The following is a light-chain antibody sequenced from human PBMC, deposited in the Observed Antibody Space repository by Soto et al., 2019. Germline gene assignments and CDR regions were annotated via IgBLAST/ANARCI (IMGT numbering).Light chain of an antibody. Sequence: ETVLTQSPCTLSLSPGERATLSCRASQSVDSTYVTWFQQKPGQAPRLLIFGASNRATGIPDRFSGSGSGTDFTLTISRLEPEDFAVYYCQLYRTSSITFGQGTRLEIK. CDR1: QSVDSTY. J-gene: IGKJ5*01. V-gene: IGKV3-20*01. CDR3: QLYRTSSIT. CDR2: GAS.